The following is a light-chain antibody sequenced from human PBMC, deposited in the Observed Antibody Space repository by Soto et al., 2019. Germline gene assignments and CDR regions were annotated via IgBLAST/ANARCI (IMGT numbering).Light chain of an antibody. J-gene: IGKJ4*01. V-gene: IGKV3-11*01. Sequence: EIVLTQSPASLSLSPGERATLSCRASQSVSSHLAWFQQRPGQAPRLLIYGASNRATGIRARFGGSGSGTNFTLTISSLEPEDFAVYYCQQRSNWPPVLTFGGGTKVEIK. CDR2: GAS. CDR1: QSVSSH. CDR3: QQRSNWPPVLT.